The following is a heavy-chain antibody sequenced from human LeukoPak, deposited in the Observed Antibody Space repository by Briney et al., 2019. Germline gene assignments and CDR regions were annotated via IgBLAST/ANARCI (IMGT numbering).Heavy chain of an antibody. J-gene: IGHJ4*02. Sequence: ASVKVSCKAPGCDFINYGISWVRQAPGQGLEWMGWRSIYNGNTDYKLQGRVTMTTDTSTSTAYMELRSLRSDDTAVYYCARGGPFPSSSSSREYYLDYWGQGTLVTVSS. CDR3: ARGGPFPSSSSSREYYLDY. CDR1: GCDFINYG. V-gene: IGHV1-18*01. D-gene: IGHD6-6*01. CDR2: RSIYNGNT.